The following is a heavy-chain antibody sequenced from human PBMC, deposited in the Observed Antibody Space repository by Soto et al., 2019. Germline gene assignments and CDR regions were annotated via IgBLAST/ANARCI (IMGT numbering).Heavy chain of an antibody. CDR3: GRGPPYYGGKKAFNY. CDR1: GFPVSGNF. CDR2: FYSGAST. D-gene: IGHD4-17*01. V-gene: IGHV3-53*01. Sequence: GGSLRLSCTASGFPVSGNFMSWVRQAPGKGLEWLSIFYSGASTYYADSVKGRFTISRDNSKNTLYLQMNSLRAEDTATYYCGRGPPYYGGKKAFNYWGRGAGVTVS. J-gene: IGHJ4*02.